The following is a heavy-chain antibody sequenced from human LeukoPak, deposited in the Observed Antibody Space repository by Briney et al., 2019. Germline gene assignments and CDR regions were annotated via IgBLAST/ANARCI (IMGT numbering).Heavy chain of an antibody. CDR3: ARAPGPHPFDY. CDR1: GGSISSGSNY. CDR2: IYTSGST. D-gene: IGHD3-10*01. V-gene: IGHV4-61*02. J-gene: IGHJ4*02. Sequence: SETLSLTCTVSGGSISSGSNYWSWIRQPAGKGLEWIGRIYTSGSTNYNPSLTSRVTISVDTSKNQFSLKLSSVTAADTAVYYCARAPGPHPFDYWGQGTLVTVSS.